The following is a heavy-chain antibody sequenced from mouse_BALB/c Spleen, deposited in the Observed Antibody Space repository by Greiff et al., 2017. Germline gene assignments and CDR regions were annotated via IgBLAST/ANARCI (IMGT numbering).Heavy chain of an antibody. CDR3: ARGYDWYFDV. J-gene: IGHJ1*01. Sequence: VQLQQSGAELAKPGASVKMSCTASGFNIKDTYMHWVKQRPEQGLEWIGRIDPANGNTKYDPKFQGKATITADTSSNTAYLQLSSLTSEDTAVYYCARGYDWYFDVWGAGTTVTVSS. CDR1: GFNIKDTY. D-gene: IGHD2-2*01. V-gene: IGHV14-3*02. CDR2: IDPANGNT.